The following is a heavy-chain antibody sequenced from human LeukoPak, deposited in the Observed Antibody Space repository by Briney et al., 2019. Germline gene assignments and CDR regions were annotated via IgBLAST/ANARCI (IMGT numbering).Heavy chain of an antibody. Sequence: GGSLRLSCAASGLTFGASWIHWVRQAPGKRLVWVSLIKSDGSSTSYADSVKGRFTISRYNAKNTLYLQMNSLRGEDTAMYYCARDYYYNVQHWAEGTLVTVSS. CDR2: IKSDGSST. CDR1: GLTFGASW. J-gene: IGHJ1*01. V-gene: IGHV3-74*01. CDR3: ARDYYYNVQH. D-gene: IGHD3-10*01.